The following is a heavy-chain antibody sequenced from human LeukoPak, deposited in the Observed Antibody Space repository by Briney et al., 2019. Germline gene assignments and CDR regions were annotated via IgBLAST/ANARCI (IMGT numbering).Heavy chain of an antibody. D-gene: IGHD6-19*01. CDR1: GFTFSAYA. Sequence: PGGSLRLSCAASGFTFSAYAMSWVRQAAGKGLEWVSAFSDTDTGTYYADSVKGRFTISGDTSKNTLYLQMSGLRAEDTAIYYCAKELTRMTVAGTFGYWGQGALVTVSS. J-gene: IGHJ4*02. CDR3: AKELTRMTVAGTFGY. V-gene: IGHV3-23*01. CDR2: FSDTDTGT.